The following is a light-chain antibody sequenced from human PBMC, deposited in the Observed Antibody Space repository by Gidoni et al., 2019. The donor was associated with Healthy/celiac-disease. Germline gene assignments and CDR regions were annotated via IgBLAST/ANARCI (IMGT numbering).Light chain of an antibody. V-gene: IGKV3-11*01. Sequence: EIVLTQSPATLSLSPGERATLSCRASQSVSSYLAWYQQKPGQASRLLIYVASNRATGIPARFSGSGSGTDFTLTISSLEPEDFAVYYCQQRITFGQGTRLEIK. CDR2: VAS. CDR1: QSVSSY. J-gene: IGKJ5*01. CDR3: QQRIT.